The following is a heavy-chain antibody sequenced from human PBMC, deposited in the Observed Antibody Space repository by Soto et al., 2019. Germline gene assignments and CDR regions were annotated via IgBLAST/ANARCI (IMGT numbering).Heavy chain of an antibody. J-gene: IGHJ6*03. D-gene: IGHD5-18*01. CDR2: ISAYNGNT. CDR3: ARRSPGGYSYGPRYYYYMDV. V-gene: IGHV1-18*01. Sequence: ASVKVSCKASGYTFTSYGISWVRQAPGQGLEWMGWISAYNGNTNYAQKLQGRVTMTTDTSTSTAYMELRSLRSDDTAVYYCARRSPGGYSYGPRYYYYMDVWGKGTTVTVSS. CDR1: GYTFTSYG.